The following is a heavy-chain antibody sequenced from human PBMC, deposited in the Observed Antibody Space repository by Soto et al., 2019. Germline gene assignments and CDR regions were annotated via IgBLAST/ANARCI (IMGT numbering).Heavy chain of an antibody. CDR1: GFTFDDYA. CDR3: AKDSGSEPSLAVAGTNY. CDR2: ISWNSGSI. J-gene: IGHJ4*02. D-gene: IGHD6-19*01. Sequence: GGSLRLSCAASGFTFDDYAMHWVRQAPGKGLEWVSGISWNSGSIGYADSVKGRFTISRDNAKNSLYLQMNSLRAEDTALYYCAKDSGSEPSLAVAGTNYWGQGTLVTVSS. V-gene: IGHV3-9*01.